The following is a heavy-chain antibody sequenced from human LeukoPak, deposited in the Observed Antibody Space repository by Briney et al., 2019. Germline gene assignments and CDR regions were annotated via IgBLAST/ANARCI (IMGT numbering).Heavy chain of an antibody. CDR1: GFTFSSYW. V-gene: IGHV3-7*01. Sequence: GGSLRLSCAASGFTFSSYWMSWVRQAPGKGLEWVANIKQDGSEKYYVDSVKGRFTISRDNAKNSLYLQMNSLRAEDTAVYYCARDSQWLGKWGYSYYYMDVWGKGTTVTISS. D-gene: IGHD6-19*01. J-gene: IGHJ6*03. CDR2: IKQDGSEK. CDR3: ARDSQWLGKWGYSYYYMDV.